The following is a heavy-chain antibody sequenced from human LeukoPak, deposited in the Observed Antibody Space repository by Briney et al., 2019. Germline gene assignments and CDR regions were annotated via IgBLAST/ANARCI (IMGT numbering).Heavy chain of an antibody. CDR3: ARGDDYIWGSAFNWFDP. CDR1: GYTFTGYY. CDR2: INGNSGGT. Sequence: ASVKVSCKASGYTFTGYYMHWVRQAPGQGLEWMGWINGNSGGTKYAQKFQGRVTMTRDTSISTACMELNRLRSDDTAVYYCARGDDYIWGSAFNWFDPWGQGTLVTVSS. J-gene: IGHJ5*02. V-gene: IGHV1-2*02. D-gene: IGHD3-16*01.